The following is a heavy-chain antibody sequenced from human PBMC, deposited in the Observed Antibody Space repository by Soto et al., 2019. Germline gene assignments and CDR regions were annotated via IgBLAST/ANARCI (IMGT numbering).Heavy chain of an antibody. J-gene: IGHJ3*01. CDR3: ASDMRVTYYYDISVRSDAFDL. CDR1: GFTFSSYA. CDR2: ISYDGSNK. D-gene: IGHD3-22*01. Sequence: GGPPRLSCAASGFTFSSYAIHWVRQDPGKGLEWVAVISYDGSNKYYADSVKGRFTISRDNSKNTLYLQMTSLRAEDTAVYYCASDMRVTYYYDISVRSDAFDLWGQGTMVTVSS. V-gene: IGHV3-30-3*01.